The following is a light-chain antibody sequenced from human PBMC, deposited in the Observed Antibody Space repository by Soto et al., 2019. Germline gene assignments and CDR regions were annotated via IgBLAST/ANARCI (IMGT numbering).Light chain of an antibody. Sequence: QSVLTQPASVSGSPGQSITISCTGTSSDVGGYKYVSWYQQHPGKAPKLMIYEVSNRPSGVSNRFSGSKSGNTASLTISGLQAEDEADYYCSSYTSGTTPVVFGGGTKGTVL. V-gene: IGLV2-14*01. CDR2: EVS. CDR1: SSDVGGYKY. CDR3: SSYTSGTTPVV. J-gene: IGLJ3*02.